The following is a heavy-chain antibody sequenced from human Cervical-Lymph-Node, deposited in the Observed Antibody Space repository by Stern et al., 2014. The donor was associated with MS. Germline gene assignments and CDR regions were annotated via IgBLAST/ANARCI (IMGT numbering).Heavy chain of an antibody. CDR3: AKETWMYYFDY. Sequence: EVQLVQSGGGLVQPGRSLRLSCAASGVTFDDYAMHWVRQAPGKGLEWVSGISWNSGSIGYADSVKGRFTISRDNAKNSLYMQMNSLRAEDSALYYCAKETWMYYFDYWGQGTLVTVSS. CDR2: ISWNSGSI. J-gene: IGHJ4*02. V-gene: IGHV3-9*01. CDR1: GVTFDDYA. D-gene: IGHD2-2*03.